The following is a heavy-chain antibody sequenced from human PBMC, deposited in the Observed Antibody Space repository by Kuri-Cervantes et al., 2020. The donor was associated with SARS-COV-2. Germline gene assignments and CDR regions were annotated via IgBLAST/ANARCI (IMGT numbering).Heavy chain of an antibody. V-gene: IGHV3-30*18. Sequence: GESLKISCAASGFNFSRTDMHWVRQAPGKGQEWVAVISHDGKNKKCIASGKGRFTISGDNSQNTLYLHMKSLRSEDTAMYYCAKDRVGVQDFWGQGTLVTVSS. J-gene: IGHJ4*02. CDR1: GFNFSRTD. CDR3: AKDRVGVQDF. CDR2: ISHDGKNK. D-gene: IGHD2-21*01.